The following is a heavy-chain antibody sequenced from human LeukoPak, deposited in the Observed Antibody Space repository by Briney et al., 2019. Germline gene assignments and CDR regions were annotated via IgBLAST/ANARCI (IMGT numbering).Heavy chain of an antibody. J-gene: IGHJ4*02. CDR2: IKPDGSGE. D-gene: IGHD3-9*01. V-gene: IGHV3-7*01. CDR1: GLTFSNHW. Sequence: PGGSLRLSCAATGLTFSNHWMNRVRQAPGKGLEWVANIKPDGSGEYYVDSVKGRFIISRDNAKNSVYLQMNSLRAEDTAVYYMLTSMGYWGKGTLVTVSS. CDR3: LTSMGY.